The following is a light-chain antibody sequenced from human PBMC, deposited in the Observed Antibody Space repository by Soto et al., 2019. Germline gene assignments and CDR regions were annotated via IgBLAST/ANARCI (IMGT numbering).Light chain of an antibody. CDR3: SSYAGSNNVVV. CDR2: DVS. J-gene: IGLJ2*01. CDR1: SNDVGGYNY. Sequence: QSALTQPPSASGSPGQSVTISCTGTSNDVGGYNYVSWYQQHPGKAPKLMIFDVSKRPSGVPDRFSGSKSGNTASLTVSGLQAEDEADYYCSSYAGSNNVVVFGGGTQLTVL. V-gene: IGLV2-8*01.